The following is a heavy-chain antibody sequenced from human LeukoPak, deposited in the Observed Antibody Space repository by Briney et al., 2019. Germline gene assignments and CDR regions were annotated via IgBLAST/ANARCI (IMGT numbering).Heavy chain of an antibody. CDR3: ARSKFDSGSSYPT. J-gene: IGHJ5*02. D-gene: IGHD3-10*01. V-gene: IGHV4-61*02. CDR2: IYTSGNT. CDR1: GDSISSGLYY. Sequence: SETLSLTCTVSGDSISSGLYYWSWIRQPAGKALDWIGRIYTSGNTNYNPSLKDRVTISVDASKNQFSLRLSSVTAADTAVYYCARSKFDSGSSYPTWGQGTLVTVSS.